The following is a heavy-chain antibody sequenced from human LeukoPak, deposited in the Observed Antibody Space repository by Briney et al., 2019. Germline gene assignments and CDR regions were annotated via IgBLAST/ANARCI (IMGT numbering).Heavy chain of an antibody. V-gene: IGHV1-24*01. CDR3: ATALLKYDSSGYYFANFDY. J-gene: IGHJ4*02. CDR1: GYTLTELS. Sequence: GASVKVSCKVSGYTLTELSMHSVRQAPGKGLEWMGGFDPEDGETIYAQKFQGRVTMTEDTSTDTAYMELSSLRSEDTAVYYCATALLKYDSSGYYFANFDYWGQGTLVTVSS. CDR2: FDPEDGET. D-gene: IGHD3-22*01.